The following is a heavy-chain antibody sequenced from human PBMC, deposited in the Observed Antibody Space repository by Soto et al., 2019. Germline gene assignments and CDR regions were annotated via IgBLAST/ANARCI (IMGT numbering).Heavy chain of an antibody. J-gene: IGHJ6*02. D-gene: IGHD3-3*01. Sequence: GSLRLSCSASGFTFSSYWMHWVRQAPGKGLVWVSRINSDGSSTSYADSVKGRFTISRDNAKNTLYLQMNSLRAEDTAVYYCARGKREDLRFLEWSSDNGMDVWGQGTTVTVYS. V-gene: IGHV3-74*01. CDR1: GFTFSSYW. CDR2: INSDGSST. CDR3: ARGKREDLRFLEWSSDNGMDV.